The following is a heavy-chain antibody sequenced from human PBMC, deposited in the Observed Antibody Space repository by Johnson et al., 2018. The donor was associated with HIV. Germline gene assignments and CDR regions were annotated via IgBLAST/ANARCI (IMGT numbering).Heavy chain of an antibody. J-gene: IGHJ3*02. Sequence: QVQLVESGGGLVKPGGSLRLSCAASGFTFSSYVMHWVRQAPGKGLEWVAVISYDGSNKYYADSVKGRFSISRDNSKNTLHLQMNSLRAEDTAVYYCARGGNNHAFDIWGQGTMVTVSS. CDR3: ARGGNNHAFDI. D-gene: IGHD5-24*01. CDR2: ISYDGSNK. CDR1: GFTFSSYV. V-gene: IGHV3-30-3*01.